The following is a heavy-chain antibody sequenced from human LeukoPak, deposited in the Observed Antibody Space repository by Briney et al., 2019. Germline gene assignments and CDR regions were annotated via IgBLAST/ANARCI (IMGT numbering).Heavy chain of an antibody. CDR2: INHSGST. D-gene: IGHD6-13*01. CDR3: ASVWGKTTAGTIDY. V-gene: IGHV4-34*01. J-gene: IGHJ4*02. CDR1: GGSFSGYY. Sequence: PSETLSLTCAVYGGSFSGYYWSWIRQPPGKGLEWIGEINHSGSTNYNPSLKSRVTISVDTSKNQFSLKLSSVTAADTAVYYCASVWGKTTAGTIDYWGQGTLVTVSS.